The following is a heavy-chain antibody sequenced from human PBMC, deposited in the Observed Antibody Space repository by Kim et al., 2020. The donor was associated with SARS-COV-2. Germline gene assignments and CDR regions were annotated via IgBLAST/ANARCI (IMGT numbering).Heavy chain of an antibody. J-gene: IGHJ5*02. V-gene: IGHV4-59*01. CDR3: ASAERRVVPAARNWFDP. Sequence: LKSRVTISVDTSKNQFSLKLSSVTAADTAVYYCASAERRVVPAARNWFDPWGQGTLVTVSS. D-gene: IGHD2-2*01.